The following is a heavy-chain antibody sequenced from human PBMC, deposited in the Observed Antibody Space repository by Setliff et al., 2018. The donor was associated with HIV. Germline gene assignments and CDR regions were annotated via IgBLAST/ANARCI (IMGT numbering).Heavy chain of an antibody. V-gene: IGHV1-18*01. J-gene: IGHJ4*02. D-gene: IGHD5-18*01. CDR2: ISAYNGNT. Sequence: ASVKVSCKASGYTFTSYGISWVRQAPGQGLEWMGWISAYNGNTNYAQKLQGRVTMTTDKSTSTAYMELSSLRSEDTAVYYCAFRDTAMVTIDYWGQGTLVTVSS. CDR1: GYTFTSYG. CDR3: AFRDTAMVTIDY.